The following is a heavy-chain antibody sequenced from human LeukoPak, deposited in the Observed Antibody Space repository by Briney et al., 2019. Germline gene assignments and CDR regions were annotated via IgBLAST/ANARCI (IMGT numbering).Heavy chain of an antibody. V-gene: IGHV4-39*01. D-gene: IGHD3-10*01. CDR3: GKQTARGRGVFYNYYGMDV. Sequence: NPSETLSLTCTVSGGSISSSSYYWGWIRQPPGKGLEWIGSIYYSGSTYYNPSLKSRVTISVDTSKNQFSLKLSSVTAADTAVYYCGKQTARGRGVFYNYYGMDVGGQGTRVTVSS. CDR1: GGSISSSSYY. J-gene: IGHJ6*02. CDR2: IYYSGST.